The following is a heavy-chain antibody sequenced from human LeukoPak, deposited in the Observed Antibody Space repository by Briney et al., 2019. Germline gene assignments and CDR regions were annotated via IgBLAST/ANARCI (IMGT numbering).Heavy chain of an antibody. CDR1: GFTFSSYS. Sequence: PGGSLRLSCAASGFTFSSYSMNWVRQAPGKGLEWVSSISSSSSYIHYADSVKGRFTISRDSAKNSLYLQMNSLRAEDTAVYYCARDLRCSGGSCYRGVGYYYYGMDVWGQGTTVTVSS. CDR2: ISSSSSYI. CDR3: ARDLRCSGGSCYRGVGYYYYGMDV. V-gene: IGHV3-21*01. D-gene: IGHD2-15*01. J-gene: IGHJ6*02.